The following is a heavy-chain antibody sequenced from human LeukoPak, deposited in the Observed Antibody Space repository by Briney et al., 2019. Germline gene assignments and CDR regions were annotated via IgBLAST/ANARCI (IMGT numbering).Heavy chain of an antibody. V-gene: IGHV1-69*04. J-gene: IGHJ5*02. Sequence: SVKVSCKASGGTFSTSAISWVRQAPGQGLEWVGRIIPIFGIANYAQKFQGRVTITADKSTSTAYMELSSLRSEDTAVYYCARDGYYGSGSYSPWGQGTLVTVSS. CDR2: IIPIFGIA. CDR1: GGTFSTSA. CDR3: ARDGYYGSGSYSP. D-gene: IGHD3-10*01.